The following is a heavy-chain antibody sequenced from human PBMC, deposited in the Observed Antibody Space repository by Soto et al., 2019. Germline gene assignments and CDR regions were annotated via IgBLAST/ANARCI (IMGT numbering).Heavy chain of an antibody. CDR2: IDHSGTT. J-gene: IGHJ4*02. CDR1: GGSISSGDHY. V-gene: IGHV4-31*03. CDR3: ARTTAVPNSLRSRYFFDY. Sequence: PSETLSLTCTVSGGSISSGDHYWSWIRQHPGKGLEWIGYIDHSGTTYYNPSLKSRVSISVDMSKNQFSLRLSSVTTADTALYYCARTTAVPNSLRSRYFFDYWGQGTLVTVSS. D-gene: IGHD4-17*01.